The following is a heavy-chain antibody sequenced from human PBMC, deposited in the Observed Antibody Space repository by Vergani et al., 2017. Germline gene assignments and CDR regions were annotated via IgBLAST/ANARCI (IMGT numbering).Heavy chain of an antibody. J-gene: IGHJ5*02. Sequence: QVRLQESGPGLVKPSETLSLTCSVSGGSMSGYYWGWIRQPPGKGLEWISSVSHSGDTYFNPSLKGRVSISMDTSKNYFFLTLSSVTAADTAMYYCARRSSSYYFDIWGQGVLSTVSS. CDR1: GGSMSGYY. D-gene: IGHD3-22*01. CDR3: ARRSSSYYFDI. CDR2: VSHSGDT. V-gene: IGHV4-38-2*02.